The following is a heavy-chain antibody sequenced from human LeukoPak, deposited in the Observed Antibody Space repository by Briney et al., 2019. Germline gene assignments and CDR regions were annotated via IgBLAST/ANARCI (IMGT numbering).Heavy chain of an antibody. CDR2: IRYDGSTK. J-gene: IGHJ4*02. CDR3: AALHTGTFVDY. Sequence: GGALRLSCAASGFSFSGYGMHWVRQVPGKGLEWVAFIRYDGSTKFYTDSVKGRFAISRDNSKNTLSLQMNSLRTEDTAVYYCAALHTGTFVDYWGQGTLVTVSS. D-gene: IGHD4-17*01. V-gene: IGHV3-30*02. CDR1: GFSFSGYG.